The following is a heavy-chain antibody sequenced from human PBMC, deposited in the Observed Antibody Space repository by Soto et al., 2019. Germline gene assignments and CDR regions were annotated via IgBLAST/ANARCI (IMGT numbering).Heavy chain of an antibody. D-gene: IGHD3-10*01. V-gene: IGHV3-23*01. CDR3: AKRASGSYFDY. Sequence: EVQLLESGGGLVQPGGSLRLSCGASGFTFSSYAMNWVRQAPGKGLEWVSVISGSGGSTYYADSVKGRFTISRDNSKNTLYLQMKSLGAEDTAVYYCAKRASGSYFDYWGQGTLVTVSS. CDR1: GFTFSSYA. CDR2: ISGSGGST. J-gene: IGHJ4*02.